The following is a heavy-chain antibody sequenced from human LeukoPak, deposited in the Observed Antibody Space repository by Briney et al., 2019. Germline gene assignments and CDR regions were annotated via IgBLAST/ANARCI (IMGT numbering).Heavy chain of an antibody. V-gene: IGHV3-23*01. CDR3: AKDRVGATLYFDY. Sequence: HSGGSLRLSCVASGFTFSSYAMSWVRQAPGKGLEWVSDINGSGDNTYYADSVKGRFTISRDNSQNTLYLQINSLRAEDTAVYYCAKDRVGATLYFDYWGQGTLVTVSS. D-gene: IGHD1-26*01. J-gene: IGHJ4*02. CDR1: GFTFSSYA. CDR2: INGSGDNT.